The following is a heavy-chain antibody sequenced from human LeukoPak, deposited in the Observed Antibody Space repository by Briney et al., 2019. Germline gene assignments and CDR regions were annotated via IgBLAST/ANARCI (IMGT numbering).Heavy chain of an antibody. Sequence: GGSLRLSCAASGFALSDFYMSWIRQAPGKGLEWITFIPTSGNTKYADSVKGRFTISRDNAKNSLYLQMNSLRAEDTAVYYCARAPRYWGQGTLITVSS. CDR3: ARAPRY. V-gene: IGHV3-69-1*01. J-gene: IGHJ4*02. CDR1: GFALSDFY. CDR2: IPTSGNT.